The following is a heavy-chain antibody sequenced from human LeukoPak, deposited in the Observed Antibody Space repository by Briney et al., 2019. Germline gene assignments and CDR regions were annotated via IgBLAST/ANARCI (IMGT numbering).Heavy chain of an antibody. CDR1: GFIFADYA. J-gene: IGHJ4*02. CDR2: IRSESYAETT. Sequence: GGSLRLSCKGSGFIFADYAMTWVRQAPAKGLEWVGFIRSESYAETTDYGPAVKGRFTIPRDDSRRIVYLQMNSLKTEDTAVYFCVRGYDWNYLPDWGQGILVTVSS. V-gene: IGHV3-49*04. CDR3: VRGYDWNYLPD. D-gene: IGHD1-20*01.